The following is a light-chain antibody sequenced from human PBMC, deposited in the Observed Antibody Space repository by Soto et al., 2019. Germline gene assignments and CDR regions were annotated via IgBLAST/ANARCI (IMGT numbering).Light chain of an antibody. CDR2: DVS. V-gene: IGLV2-14*01. Sequence: QSVLTQPASVSGSPGQSITISCTGTSSGVGGYNYVSWYQQHPGKAPKLMIYDVSNRPSGVSNRFSGSKSGNTASLTISGLQAEDEADYYCRSYTTSSTYVFGTETKVTVL. CDR3: RSYTTSSTYV. J-gene: IGLJ1*01. CDR1: SSGVGGYNY.